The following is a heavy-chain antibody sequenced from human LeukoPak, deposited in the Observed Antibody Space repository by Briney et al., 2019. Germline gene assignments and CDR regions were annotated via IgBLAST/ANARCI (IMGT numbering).Heavy chain of an antibody. CDR1: GYTFTTYW. CDR3: VCDRGNFDSFDF. J-gene: IGHJ4*02. Sequence: GESLKISCKGSGYTFTTYWIGWVRQMPGKGLEWMGLIYPGNSDTRYSPSFHGQVTISADKSISTAFLQWSSLKASDTAVYYCVCDRGNFDSFDFWGQGTLVIVSS. CDR2: IYPGNSDT. V-gene: IGHV5-51*01. D-gene: IGHD1-7*01.